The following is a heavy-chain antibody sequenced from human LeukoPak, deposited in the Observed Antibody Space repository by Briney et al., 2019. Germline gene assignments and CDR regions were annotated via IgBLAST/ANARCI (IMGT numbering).Heavy chain of an antibody. CDR3: AKDGRYCSSSSCSRDPYYSDY. Sequence: GGSLRLSCAASGFTFSNYGIHWVRQAPGKGLEWVTFIRYDGNNKYYADSVKGRFTISRDNSKNMVYLQMNSLRAEDTAVYYCAKDGRYCSSSSCSRDPYYSDYWGQGTLVTVSS. V-gene: IGHV3-30*02. CDR1: GFTFSNYG. J-gene: IGHJ4*02. CDR2: IRYDGNNK. D-gene: IGHD2-2*01.